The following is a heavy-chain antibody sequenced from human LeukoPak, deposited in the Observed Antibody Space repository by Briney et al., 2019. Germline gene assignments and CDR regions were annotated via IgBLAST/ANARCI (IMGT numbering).Heavy chain of an antibody. J-gene: IGHJ2*01. D-gene: IGHD6-25*01. CDR1: GGSISSYY. V-gene: IGHV4-59*01. CDR2: IYYSGST. Sequence: SETLSLTCTVSGGSISSYYWSWIRQPPGEGLEWIGYIYYSGSTNYNPSLKSRVTISVDTSKNQFSLKLSSVTAADTAVYYCARDREMNGGSLYWYFDLWGRGTLVTVSS. CDR3: ARDREMNGGSLYWYFDL.